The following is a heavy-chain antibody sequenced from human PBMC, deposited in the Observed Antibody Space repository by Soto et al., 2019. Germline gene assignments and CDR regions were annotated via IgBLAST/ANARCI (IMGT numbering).Heavy chain of an antibody. Sequence: QITLKESGPTLLKPTETLTLTCTFSEFSLSTSGVAVGWIRQPPGKALEWLSLIYWDDDKRYSPSLKSRLTITKDTSKNQVVLTMTNMDPADTATYYCARGVPFDYWGQGTLVTVSS. CDR1: EFSLSTSGVA. J-gene: IGHJ4*02. D-gene: IGHD3-10*01. V-gene: IGHV2-5*02. CDR3: ARGVPFDY. CDR2: IYWDDDK.